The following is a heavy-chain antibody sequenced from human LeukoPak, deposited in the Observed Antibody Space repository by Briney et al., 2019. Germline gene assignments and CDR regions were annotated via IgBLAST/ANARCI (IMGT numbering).Heavy chain of an antibody. J-gene: IGHJ4*02. CDR3: AKDRYGAASAGVMDY. V-gene: IGHV3-30*18. CDR1: GFTFSSYG. CDR2: ISYDGSNK. Sequence: GGSLRLSCAASGFTFSSYGMHWVRQAPGKGLEWVAVISYDGSNKYYADSVKGRFTISRDNSKNTLYLQMNSLRAEDTAVYYCAKDRYGAASAGVMDYWGQGTLVTVSS. D-gene: IGHD2-8*01.